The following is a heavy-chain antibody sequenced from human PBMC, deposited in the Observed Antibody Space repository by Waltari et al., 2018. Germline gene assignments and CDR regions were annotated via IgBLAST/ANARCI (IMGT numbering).Heavy chain of an antibody. CDR3: AKDIALYWLTDAFDI. D-gene: IGHD3-9*01. J-gene: IGHJ3*02. CDR1: GFTFDDYA. V-gene: IGHV3-9*01. Sequence: EVQLVESGGGLVQPGRSLRLSCAASGFTFDDYAMHWVRQAPGKGLEWVSGISWNSGSIGYADSVKGRFTISRDNAKNSLYLQMNSLRAEDTALYYCAKDIALYWLTDAFDIWGQGTMVTVSS. CDR2: ISWNSGSI.